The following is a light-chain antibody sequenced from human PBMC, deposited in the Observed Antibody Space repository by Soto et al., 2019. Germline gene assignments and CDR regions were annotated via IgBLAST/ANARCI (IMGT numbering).Light chain of an antibody. V-gene: IGKV3-15*01. Sequence: EIVLTQSPGTLSLSPGERATLSCRASQSVRSNFLAWYQQKPGQAPRLLIYAASTRATGIPARFSGSGSGTEFTLTISSLQSEDFAVYYCQQYNNWPRTFGQGTKVDIK. J-gene: IGKJ1*01. CDR2: AAS. CDR1: QSVRSN. CDR3: QQYNNWPRT.